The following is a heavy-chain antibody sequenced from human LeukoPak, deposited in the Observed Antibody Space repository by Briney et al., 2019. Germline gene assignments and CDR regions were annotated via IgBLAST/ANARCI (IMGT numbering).Heavy chain of an antibody. CDR1: GGSLSSGSNY. CDR3: ARGPSRDGYNYYAFDI. CDR2: IYYSGRT. J-gene: IGHJ3*02. V-gene: IGHV4-39*01. D-gene: IGHD5-24*01. Sequence: PSETLSLTCTVSGGSLSSGSNYWGWIRQPPGKGLEWVGSIYYSGRTYYNSSLKSLVTISVDTSKNQFSLKLSSVTAADTAVYYCARGPSRDGYNYYAFDIWGQGTMVTVSS.